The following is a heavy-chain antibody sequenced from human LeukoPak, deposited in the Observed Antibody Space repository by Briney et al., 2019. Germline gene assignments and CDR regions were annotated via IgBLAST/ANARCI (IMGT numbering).Heavy chain of an antibody. Sequence: GGSLRLSCAASGFTFSSYSMNWVRQAPGKGLEWVSSISSSSSYIYYADSVKGRFTISRDNAKNSLYLQMNSLRAEDTAMYYCARDDFGDYYYYMDVWGKGTTVTVSS. CDR2: ISSSSSYI. CDR1: GFTFSSYS. V-gene: IGHV3-21*01. CDR3: ARDDFGDYYYYMDV. J-gene: IGHJ6*03. D-gene: IGHD3/OR15-3a*01.